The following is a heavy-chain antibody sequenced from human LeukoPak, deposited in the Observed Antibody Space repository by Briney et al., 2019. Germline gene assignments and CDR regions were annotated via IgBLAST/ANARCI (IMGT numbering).Heavy chain of an antibody. D-gene: IGHD6-13*01. CDR1: GFTFSSYS. CDR3: ARLYASSWYYFDY. Sequence: GGSLRLSCAASGFTFSSYSINWVRQAPGKWLEWVSSIGSSTYIHYADSVKGRFTISRDNAKNSLYLLMNSLRAEDTAVYYCARLYASSWYYFDYWGQGALVTVSS. CDR2: IGSSTYI. J-gene: IGHJ4*02. V-gene: IGHV3-21*01.